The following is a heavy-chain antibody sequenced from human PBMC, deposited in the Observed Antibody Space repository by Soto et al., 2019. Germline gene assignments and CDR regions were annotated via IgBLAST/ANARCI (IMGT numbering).Heavy chain of an antibody. V-gene: IGHV4-30-4*01. J-gene: IGHJ6*04. CDR1: GGSISSGDYY. Sequence: SETLSLTCTVSGGSISSGDYYWSWIRQPPGKGLEWIGYIYYSGSTYYNPSLKSRVTISVDTSKNQFSLKLSSVTAADTAVYYCASASSGYYLRYYYGMDVWGKGTTVT. CDR2: IYYSGST. D-gene: IGHD3-3*01. CDR3: ASASSGYYLRYYYGMDV.